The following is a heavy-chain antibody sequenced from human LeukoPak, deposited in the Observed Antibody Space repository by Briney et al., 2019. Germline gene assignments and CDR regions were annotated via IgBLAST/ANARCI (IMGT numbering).Heavy chain of an antibody. D-gene: IGHD2-15*01. CDR3: ARDHVVDGLVFDY. J-gene: IGHJ4*02. CDR1: GFTFSSHR. V-gene: IGHV3-7*01. Sequence: QSGGSLRLSCAASGFTFSSHRMSWVRQAPGKGLEWVANINQYGSERNYVDSVKGRFTISRDNAKSSLYLQMNSLRAEDTAIYYCARDHVVDGLVFDYWGQGTLVTVSS. CDR2: INQYGSER.